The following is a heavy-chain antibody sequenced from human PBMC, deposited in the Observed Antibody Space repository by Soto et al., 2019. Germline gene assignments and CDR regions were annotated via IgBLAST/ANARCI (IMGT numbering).Heavy chain of an antibody. CDR1: GVTIISYY. CDR3: ARRYGDYFDY. J-gene: IGHJ4*02. D-gene: IGHD4-17*01. CDR2: IYYSGST. V-gene: IGHV4-59*08. Sequence: SETLSLTCTVSGVTIISYYWSWIRQPPGRGLEWIGYIYYSGSTNYNPSLKSRVTISVDTSKNQFSLKLSSVTAADTAVYYCARRYGDYFDYWGQGTLVTVSS.